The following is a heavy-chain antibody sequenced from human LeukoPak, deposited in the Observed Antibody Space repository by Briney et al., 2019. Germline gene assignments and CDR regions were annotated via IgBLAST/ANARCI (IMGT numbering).Heavy chain of an antibody. J-gene: IGHJ6*02. D-gene: IGHD7-27*01. V-gene: IGHV3-74*01. Sequence: GGSLRLSCAASGFTFSSYWMHWVRHAPGKGLVWVSRINSDGSSTSYADSVKGRFTISRDNAKNTLYLQMNSLRAEDTAVYYCARERTGAYYYYGMDVWGQGTTVTVSS. CDR2: INSDGSST. CDR3: ARERTGAYYYYGMDV. CDR1: GFTFSSYW.